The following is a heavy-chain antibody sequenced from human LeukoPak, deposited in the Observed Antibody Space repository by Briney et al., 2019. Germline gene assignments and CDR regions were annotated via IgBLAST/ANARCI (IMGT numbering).Heavy chain of an antibody. V-gene: IGHV3-64*01. CDR3: VRESPNGSSDC. CDR1: GFTFSSCP. J-gene: IGHJ4*02. D-gene: IGHD1-26*01. Sequence: GGSLRLSCAASGFTFSSCPMHWVRQAPGKGLEYVSAISGNGGSTYYANSVRGRFTISRDNPKNTLYLQMDSLRAEDMAMYYCVRESPNGSSDCWGQGTLVIVSS. CDR2: ISGNGGST.